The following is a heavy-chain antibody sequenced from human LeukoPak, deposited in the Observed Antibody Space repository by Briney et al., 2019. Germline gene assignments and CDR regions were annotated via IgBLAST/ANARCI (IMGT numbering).Heavy chain of an antibody. CDR3: STLTSRGLSDS. J-gene: IGHJ4*02. V-gene: IGHV3-15*07. CDR2: IKSKADGETI. D-gene: IGHD1-20*01. CDR1: GFTFSSYS. Sequence: KSGGSLRLSCAASGFTFSSYSMNWVRQAPGKGLEWVGRIKSKADGETIDYAAPVKGRFTFSRDDSKNMLYLQMNSLKSEDTAVYYCSTLTSRGLSDSWGQGTLVTVSS.